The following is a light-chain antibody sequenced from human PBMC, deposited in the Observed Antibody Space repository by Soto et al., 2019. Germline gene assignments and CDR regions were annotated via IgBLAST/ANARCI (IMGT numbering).Light chain of an antibody. CDR1: SSNIGTNT. CDR3: AAWDGSLKGVV. Sequence: QSVPTQAPSASGTPGQRVTISCSGSSSNIGTNTVNWYQQLPGTAPKLLIYNDDQRPSGVPDRFSGSKSDTSASLAISGLQSDYEADYYGAAWDGSLKGVVFGGGTKFTVL. CDR2: NDD. V-gene: IGLV1-44*01. J-gene: IGLJ2*01.